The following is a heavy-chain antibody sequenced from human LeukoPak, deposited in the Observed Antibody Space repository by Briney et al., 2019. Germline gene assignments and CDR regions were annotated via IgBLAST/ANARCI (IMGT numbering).Heavy chain of an antibody. V-gene: IGHV4-4*07. Sequence: KPSETLSLTCTVSGGSISSYYWSLIRQPAGRGLEWIGRIYTSGSTNYNPSLKSRVTMSVDTSKNQFSLKLSSVTAADTAVYYCARVGRYFVAWDYYGMDVWSQGTTVTVSS. J-gene: IGHJ6*02. CDR3: ARVGRYFVAWDYYGMDV. CDR1: GGSISSYY. D-gene: IGHD3-9*01. CDR2: IYTSGST.